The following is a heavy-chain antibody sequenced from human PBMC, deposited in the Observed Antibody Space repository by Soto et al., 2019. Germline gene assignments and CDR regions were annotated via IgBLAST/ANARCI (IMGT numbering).Heavy chain of an antibody. CDR3: ARDLAYCGGDCYSDAFDI. Sequence: ASVKVSCKASGYTFTSYGISWVRQAPGQGLEWMGWISAYNGNTNYAQKLQGRVTITTDTSTSTAYMELRSLRSDDTAVYYCARDLAYCGGDCYSDAFDIWGQGTMVTVSS. CDR1: GYTFTSYG. CDR2: ISAYNGNT. V-gene: IGHV1-18*01. J-gene: IGHJ3*02. D-gene: IGHD2-21*01.